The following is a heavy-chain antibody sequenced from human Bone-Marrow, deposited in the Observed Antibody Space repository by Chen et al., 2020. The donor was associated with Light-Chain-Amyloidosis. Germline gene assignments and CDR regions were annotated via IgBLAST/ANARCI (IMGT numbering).Heavy chain of an antibody. J-gene: IGHJ3*02. CDR2: VFYTGAA. Sequence: HVQLQESGPGLVKSSETLSLACTVSGVSVRSHYWNWIRQPPGKSLEWIGYVFYTGAAKYQPSLNSRVTMSVDTSTNQFSLKVTSLTAADTAVYYCARWEESLKAFDIWGQGTMVTVSS. CDR3: ARWEESLKAFDI. CDR1: GVSVRSHY. V-gene: IGHV4-59*02. D-gene: IGHD1-26*01.